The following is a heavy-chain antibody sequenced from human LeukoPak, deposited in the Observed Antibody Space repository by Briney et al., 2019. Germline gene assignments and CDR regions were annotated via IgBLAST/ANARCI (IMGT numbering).Heavy chain of an antibody. CDR1: GGSFSGYY. V-gene: IGHV4-34*01. CDR3: ARERLGVGALYYFDY. D-gene: IGHD1-26*01. Sequence: SETLSLTCAVYGGSFSGYYWSWIRQPPGKGLEWIGEINHSGSTNYNPSLKSRVTISVDTSKNQFSLKLSSVTAADTAVYYCARERLGVGALYYFDYWGQGSLVTVSS. CDR2: INHSGST. J-gene: IGHJ4*02.